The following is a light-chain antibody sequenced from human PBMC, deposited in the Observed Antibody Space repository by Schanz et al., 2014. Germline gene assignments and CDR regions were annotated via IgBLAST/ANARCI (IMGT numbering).Light chain of an antibody. V-gene: IGKV3-20*01. Sequence: EIVLTQSPGTLSLSPGERATLSCRASQSVSSSDLAWYQQKPGQAPRLLIYGASSRATGIPERFSGSGSVIDFTLTISRLDPEDSAVYYCHQYGSSPITFGQGTRL. CDR1: QSVSSSD. J-gene: IGKJ5*01. CDR2: GAS. CDR3: HQYGSSPIT.